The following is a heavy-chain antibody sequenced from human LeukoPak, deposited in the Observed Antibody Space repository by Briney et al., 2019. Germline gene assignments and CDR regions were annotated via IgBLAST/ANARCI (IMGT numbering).Heavy chain of an antibody. CDR3: ARGGWYWYYYYYMDV. Sequence: PSETLSLTCTVSGGSISSSSYYWGWIRQPPGKGLEWIGSIYYSGSTYYNPSLKSRVTISVDTSKNQFSLKLSSVTAADTAVYYCARGGWYWYYYYYMDVWGKGTTVTISS. V-gene: IGHV4-39*07. J-gene: IGHJ6*03. CDR2: IYYSGST. D-gene: IGHD6-19*01. CDR1: GGSISSSSYY.